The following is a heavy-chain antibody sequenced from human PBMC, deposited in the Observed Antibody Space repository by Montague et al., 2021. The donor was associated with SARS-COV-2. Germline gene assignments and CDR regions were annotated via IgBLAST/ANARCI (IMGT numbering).Heavy chain of an antibody. V-gene: IGHV4-59*01. Sequence: SETLSLTCTVSGGSISSYYWSWIRQPPGKGLEWIGYIYYSGSTNYNPSLKSRVTISVDTSRNQFSLKLSSVTAADTAVDYCARWGLYKSSAWGYDDWGQGTLVTVSS. CDR1: GGSISSYY. CDR3: ARWGLYKSSAWGYDD. D-gene: IGHD3-10*01. J-gene: IGHJ4*02. CDR2: IYYSGST.